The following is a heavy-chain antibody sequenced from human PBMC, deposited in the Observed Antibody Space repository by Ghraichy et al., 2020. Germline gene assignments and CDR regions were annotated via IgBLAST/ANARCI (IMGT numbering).Heavy chain of an antibody. CDR2: IDYSAKS. Sequence: ETLSLTCSVSGASISSSLWSWIRQAPGKGLEWIAYIDYSAKSKFNPSLKTRINMSVDVSKSQYSLNLSSVTAADTAVYFCARFLVVPGAMQYFYYYMDVWGKGTTVTVSS. D-gene: IGHD2-2*01. CDR1: GASISSSL. CDR3: ARFLVVPGAMQYFYYYMDV. J-gene: IGHJ6*03. V-gene: IGHV4-59*01.